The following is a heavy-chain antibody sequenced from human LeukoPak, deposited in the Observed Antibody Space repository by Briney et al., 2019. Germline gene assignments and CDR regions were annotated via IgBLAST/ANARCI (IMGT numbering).Heavy chain of an antibody. CDR2: IYYSGST. Sequence: LRLSCAASGFTFSSYAMSWVRQPPGKGLEWIGYIYYSGSTYYNPSLKSRVTMSVDTSKDQFSLRLSSVTAADTAVYYCARSSLYSSNWYFDYWGQGTLVTVSS. D-gene: IGHD6-13*01. V-gene: IGHV4-30-4*08. CDR1: GFTFSSYA. J-gene: IGHJ4*02. CDR3: ARSSLYSSNWYFDY.